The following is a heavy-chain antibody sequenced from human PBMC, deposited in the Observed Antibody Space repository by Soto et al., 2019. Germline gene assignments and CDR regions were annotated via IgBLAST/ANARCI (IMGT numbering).Heavy chain of an antibody. CDR3: VKRSPGTMLDN. V-gene: IGHV4-39*01. Sequence: PEETLSLTCTVSGGSITSSNFYWGWVRQPPGKGLEWIGTLYSGGSAYYNASLKSRVAMSVDTSKNQFSLKVTSVTAADTAVYYCVKRSPGTMLDNWGQGTLVTVSS. CDR2: LYSGGSA. CDR1: GGSITSSNFY. J-gene: IGHJ4*02.